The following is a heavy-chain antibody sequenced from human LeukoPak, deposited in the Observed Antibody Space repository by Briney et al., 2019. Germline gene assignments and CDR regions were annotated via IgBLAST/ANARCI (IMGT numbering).Heavy chain of an antibody. D-gene: IGHD1-1*01. V-gene: IGHV3-23*01. CDR1: GFTFTNYA. J-gene: IGHJ4*02. Sequence: PGGSLRLSCAASGFTFTNYAMSWVRQAPGKGLEWVSGISHSGGTSYYADSVKGRFTISRDNSKDTLYLQMSSLRGEDTAIYCCAKEKYNAWSPYYFDYWGQGTLVTVSS. CDR2: ISHSGGTS. CDR3: AKEKYNAWSPYYFDY.